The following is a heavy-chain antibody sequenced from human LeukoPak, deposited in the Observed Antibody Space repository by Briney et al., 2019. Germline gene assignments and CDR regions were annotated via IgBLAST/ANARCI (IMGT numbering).Heavy chain of an antibody. Sequence: PGRSLRLSCAASGFTFSSSGMHWVRQAPGKGLEWVAVISYDGGNKYYAASVKGRFTISRDNSKNTLYLQMNSLIPEDTAVYYCAKGKIRWDDFGGFDYWGQGTLVSVSS. J-gene: IGHJ4*02. CDR1: GFTFSSSG. D-gene: IGHD3-10*01. CDR2: ISYDGGNK. CDR3: AKGKIRWDDFGGFDY. V-gene: IGHV3-30*18.